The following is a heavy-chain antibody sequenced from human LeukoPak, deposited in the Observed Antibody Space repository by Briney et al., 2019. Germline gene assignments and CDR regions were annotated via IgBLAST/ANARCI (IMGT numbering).Heavy chain of an antibody. CDR1: GFTFSDYY. J-gene: IGHJ4*02. CDR3: VRRIEIGGDYFDY. CDR2: ISGSGRYT. V-gene: IGHV3-11*06. Sequence: PGGSLRLSCTASGFTFSDYYMTWIRQAPGKGLEWLSYISGSGRYTNHAVSAKGRFTISRDNAKSSLYLQMNSLRVEDTAVYFCVRRIEIGGDYFDYWGQGTLVTVSS. D-gene: IGHD5-24*01.